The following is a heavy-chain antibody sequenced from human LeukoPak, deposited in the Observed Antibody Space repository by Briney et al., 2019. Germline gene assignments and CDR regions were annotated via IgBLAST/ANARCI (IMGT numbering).Heavy chain of an antibody. CDR2: IRSKAYGGTT. Sequence: GGSLRLSCTASGFTFGDYAMSWVRQAPGKGLEWVGFIRSKAYGGTTEYAASVKGRFTISRDDSKSIAYLQMNSLKSEDTAVYYCTRGRRATHDYWGQGTLVTVSS. J-gene: IGHJ4*02. D-gene: IGHD1-26*01. CDR3: TRGRRATHDY. V-gene: IGHV3-49*04. CDR1: GFTFGDYA.